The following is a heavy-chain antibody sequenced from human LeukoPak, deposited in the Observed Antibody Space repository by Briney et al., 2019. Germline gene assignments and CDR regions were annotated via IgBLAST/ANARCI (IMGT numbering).Heavy chain of an antibody. CDR1: GGSISSYY. CDR2: IYYSGST. D-gene: IGHD3-10*01. Sequence: SETLSLTCTVSGGSISSYYWSWIRQPPGKGLEWIGYIYYSGSTNYNPSLKSRVTISVDTSKNQFSLKLSSVTAADTAVYYCASPRDYYGSGSYYLPLGFDYWGQGTLVTVSS. V-gene: IGHV4-59*08. J-gene: IGHJ4*02. CDR3: ASPRDYYGSGSYYLPLGFDY.